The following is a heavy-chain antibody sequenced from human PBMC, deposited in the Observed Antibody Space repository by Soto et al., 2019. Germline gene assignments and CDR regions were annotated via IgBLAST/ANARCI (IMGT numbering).Heavy chain of an antibody. CDR3: ARDHTGTTGWFDP. V-gene: IGHV3-66*01. CDR1: GFTVSSNY. D-gene: IGHD1-1*01. Sequence: EVQLVESGGGLVQPGGSLRLSCAASGFTVSSNYMSWVRQAPGKGLEWVSVIYSGGSTYYADSVKGRFTISRDNSKNTMYLQMNRRRADDTAVYYWARDHTGTTGWFDPWGQGTLVTGSS. J-gene: IGHJ5*02. CDR2: IYSGGST.